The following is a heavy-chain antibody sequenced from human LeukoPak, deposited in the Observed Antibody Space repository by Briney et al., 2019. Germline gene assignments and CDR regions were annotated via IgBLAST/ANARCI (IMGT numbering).Heavy chain of an antibody. J-gene: IGHJ4*02. Sequence: GGSLRLSCAASGFTFSSYAMHWVRQAPGKGLEWVAVISYDGSNKYYADSVKGRFTISRDNSKNTLYLQMNSLRAEDTAVYYCAKDLWTPRSLGYFDYWGQGTLVTVSS. CDR2: ISYDGSNK. CDR3: AKDLWTPRSLGYFDY. D-gene: IGHD2/OR15-2a*01. CDR1: GFTFSSYA. V-gene: IGHV3-30-3*01.